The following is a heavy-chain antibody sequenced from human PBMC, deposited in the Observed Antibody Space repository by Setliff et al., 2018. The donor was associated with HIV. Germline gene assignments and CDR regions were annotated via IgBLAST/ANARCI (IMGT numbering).Heavy chain of an antibody. Sequence: PSETLSLTCAVYGESFSGFYWTWIRQPPGKGLEWIGDINHSGRNNYNPSLKSRVTISVDTSKNQFSPKLTSMTAADTAVYYCALRRYSSWARFDSWGQGTLVTVSS. CDR1: GESFSGFY. J-gene: IGHJ4*02. CDR2: INHSGRN. CDR3: ALRRYSSWARFDS. D-gene: IGHD2-21*01. V-gene: IGHV4-34*01.